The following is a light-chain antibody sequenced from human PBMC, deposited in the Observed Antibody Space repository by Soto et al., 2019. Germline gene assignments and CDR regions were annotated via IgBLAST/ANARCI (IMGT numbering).Light chain of an antibody. CDR3: SSYAGSNNLI. J-gene: IGLJ2*01. V-gene: IGLV2-8*01. Sequence: SALTQSPSASGSPGQSVTISCTGSISDVGGYNYVSWYQHHPGKAPKLMIYEVTKRPSGVPDRFSGFKSGNTASLTVSGLQADDEADYYCSSYAGSNNLIFGGGTKLTVL. CDR1: ISDVGGYNY. CDR2: EVT.